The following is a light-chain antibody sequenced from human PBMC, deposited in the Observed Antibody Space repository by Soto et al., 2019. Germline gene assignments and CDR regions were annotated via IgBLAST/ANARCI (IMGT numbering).Light chain of an antibody. CDR3: QQYNSFSLT. J-gene: IGKJ4*01. V-gene: IGKV1-5*01. CDR1: QTISTW. Sequence: DIQVTQSPSTLSASVGDRVTITCRASQTISTWMAWYQQKPGKAPKLLIFDASTLESGVPSRFSGRGSETEFTLTISSLQPDDFATYYCQQYNSFSLTFGGGTKVDIK. CDR2: DAS.